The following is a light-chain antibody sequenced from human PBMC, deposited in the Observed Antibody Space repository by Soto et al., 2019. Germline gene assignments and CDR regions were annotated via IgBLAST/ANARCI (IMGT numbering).Light chain of an antibody. Sequence: EIVLTQSPGTLSLSPGERATLSCRASQSVSSNYLTWCQQKPGQAPRLLIYGASSRATGIPDRFSGSGSGADFTLTISRLEPEDFAVYYCQQYGSSPFTFGPGTKVDIK. CDR3: QQYGSSPFT. J-gene: IGKJ3*01. V-gene: IGKV3-20*01. CDR1: QSVSSNY. CDR2: GAS.